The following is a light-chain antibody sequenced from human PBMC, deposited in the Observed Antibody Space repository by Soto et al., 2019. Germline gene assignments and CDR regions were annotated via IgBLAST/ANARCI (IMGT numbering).Light chain of an antibody. Sequence: EIVMTQSPDTLSVSPGERATLSCRASQNVGRNVAWYQQRPGQAPRLLIHGTSTRAAAIPSRFSGSVSGTVFTLTINSLQPEDFVIYYCQQYNNWPPMSTFGQGTKLEMK. CDR1: QNVGRN. CDR2: GTS. J-gene: IGKJ2*01. CDR3: QQYNNWPPMST. V-gene: IGKV3-15*01.